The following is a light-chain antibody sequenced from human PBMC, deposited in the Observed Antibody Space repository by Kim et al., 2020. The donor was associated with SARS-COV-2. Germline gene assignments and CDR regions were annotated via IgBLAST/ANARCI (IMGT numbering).Light chain of an antibody. CDR2: GAS. CDR3: QQYNNWPIT. V-gene: IGKV3-15*01. J-gene: IGKJ5*01. CDR1: QSVSSN. Sequence: VCPGERATLSCRASQSVSSNLAWYQQKPGQAPRLLIYGASTRATGIPARFSGSGSGTEFTLTISSLQSEDFAVYYCQQYNNWPITFGQGTRLEIK.